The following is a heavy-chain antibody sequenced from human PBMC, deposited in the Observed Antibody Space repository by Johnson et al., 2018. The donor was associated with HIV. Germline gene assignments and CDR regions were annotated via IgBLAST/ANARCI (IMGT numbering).Heavy chain of an antibody. CDR3: ARSVNAGRPFDI. CDR2: ISSSDSAI. D-gene: IGHD2-8*01. J-gene: IGHJ3*02. CDR1: GFTFSDSY. V-gene: IGHV3-11*04. Sequence: QVQLVESGGRLVKPGGSLRLSCVASGFTFSDSYMNWIRQAPGKGLEWVSYISSSDSAIWYADSVKGRFTVSRDNAKNSLYLQMNSLRAEDTAVYYCARSVNAGRPFDIWGQGTLVTVSS.